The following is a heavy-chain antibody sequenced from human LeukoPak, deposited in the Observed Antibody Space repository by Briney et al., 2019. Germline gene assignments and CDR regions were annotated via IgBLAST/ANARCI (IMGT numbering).Heavy chain of an antibody. CDR1: GGTFSSYA. CDR2: INPSGGST. V-gene: IGHV1-46*01. D-gene: IGHD4-17*01. CDR3: ARDADYGDYDNRFDP. Sequence: ASVKVSCKASGGTFSSYAISWVRQAPGQGLEWMGIINPSGGSTSYAQKFQGRVTMTRDMSTSTVYMELSSLRSEDTAVYYCARDADYGDYDNRFDPWGQGTLVTVSS. J-gene: IGHJ5*02.